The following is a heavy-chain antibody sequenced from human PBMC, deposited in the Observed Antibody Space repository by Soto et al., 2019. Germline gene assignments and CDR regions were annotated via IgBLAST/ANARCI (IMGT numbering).Heavy chain of an antibody. V-gene: IGHV3-30-3*01. Sequence: QVQLVESGGGVVQPGRSLRLSCAASGFTFSHYPLHWVRQAPGKGLEWVAVISYDGTTKYYADSVKGRFTISRDDSRNTLYLQMNSLRPEDTAVYYCARDPLKGAPDYFDYWGQGTLVTVSS. CDR1: GFTFSHYP. CDR3: ARDPLKGAPDYFDY. CDR2: ISYDGTTK. J-gene: IGHJ4*02. D-gene: IGHD1-26*01.